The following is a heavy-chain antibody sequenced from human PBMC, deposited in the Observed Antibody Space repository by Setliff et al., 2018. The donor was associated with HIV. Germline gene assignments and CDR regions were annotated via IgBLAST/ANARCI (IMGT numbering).Heavy chain of an antibody. V-gene: IGHV4-31*03. CDR3: ARGGLGVVTYFDS. CDR2: IHYSGNT. D-gene: IGHD3-3*01. CDR1: GGSISSGGYY. J-gene: IGHJ4*02. Sequence: NPSETLSLTCTVSGGSISSGGYYWSWIRQHPGKGLEWIGHIHYSGNTYNNPSLNSRISISVDMSKNKFSLKLSSLTAADTAEYYCARGGLGVVTYFDSWGPGALVTVSS.